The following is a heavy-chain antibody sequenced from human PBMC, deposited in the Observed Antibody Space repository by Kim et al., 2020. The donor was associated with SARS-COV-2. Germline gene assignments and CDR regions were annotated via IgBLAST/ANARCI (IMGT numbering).Heavy chain of an antibody. CDR3: ARDRPPNYYDSSGYYSGMDV. CDR1: GGTFSSYA. V-gene: IGHV1-69*13. CDR2: IIPIFGTA. Sequence: SVKVSCKASGGTFSSYAISWVRQAPGQGLEWMGGIIPIFGTANYAQKFQGRVTITADESTSTAYMELSSLRSEDTAVYYCARDRPPNYYDSSGYYSGMDVWGQGTTVTVSS. J-gene: IGHJ6*02. D-gene: IGHD3-22*01.